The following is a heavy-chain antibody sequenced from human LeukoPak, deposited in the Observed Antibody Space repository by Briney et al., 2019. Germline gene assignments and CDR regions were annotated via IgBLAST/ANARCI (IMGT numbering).Heavy chain of an antibody. V-gene: IGHV1-69*13. CDR1: GYTFTGYY. J-gene: IGHJ6*02. Sequence: SVKVSCKASGYTFTGYYMHWVRQAPGQGLEWMGGIIPIFGTANYAQKFQGRVTITADESTSTAYMELSSLRSEDTAVYYCASIEYSSSSAVYYYGMDVWGQGTTVTVSS. D-gene: IGHD6-6*01. CDR3: ASIEYSSSSAVYYYGMDV. CDR2: IIPIFGTA.